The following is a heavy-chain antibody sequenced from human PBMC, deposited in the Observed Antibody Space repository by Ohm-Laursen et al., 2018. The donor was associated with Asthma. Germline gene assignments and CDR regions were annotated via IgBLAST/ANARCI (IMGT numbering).Heavy chain of an antibody. CDR1: GFTVSNYA. CDR2: ISGTGGRT. Sequence: SLRLSCAASGFTVSNYAMSWVRQGPGKGLEWVSVISGTGGRTYLADSVKGRFTMSRDNSKNTLSLQMNSLRAEDTAVYYCAKTRDDYVWGSYRSGHFDNWGQGTLVTVSS. D-gene: IGHD3-16*02. J-gene: IGHJ4*02. CDR3: AKTRDDYVWGSYRSGHFDN. V-gene: IGHV3-23*01.